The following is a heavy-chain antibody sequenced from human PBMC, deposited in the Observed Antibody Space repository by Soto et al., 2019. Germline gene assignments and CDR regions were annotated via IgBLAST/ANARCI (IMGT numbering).Heavy chain of an antibody. CDR3: ATRAGGGGY. CDR1: GFTVSNNY. Sequence: EVQLVESGGGLIQPGGSLRLSCAVSGFTVSNNYMSWVRQAPGKGLEGVSVIYSGGYTAYGDSVKGRFTISRDNSKNTISPKKDRWGPRRTPFYFCATRAGGGGYWGQGTLVTVSS. CDR2: IYSGGYT. J-gene: IGHJ4*02. V-gene: IGHV3-53*01. D-gene: IGHD3-10*01.